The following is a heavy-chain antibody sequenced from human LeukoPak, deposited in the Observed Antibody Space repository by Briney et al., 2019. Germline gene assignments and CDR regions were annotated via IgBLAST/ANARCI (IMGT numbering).Heavy chain of an antibody. CDR1: GFTFSSYA. V-gene: IGHV3-23*01. D-gene: IGHD2-15*01. CDR2: ISGSGGST. J-gene: IGHJ4*02. CDR3: AKAPVTTCSGAYCYPFDY. Sequence: GGSLRLSCAASGFTFSSYAMSWVRQAPGKGLEWVSAISGSGGSTYHADSVKGRFTISRDSYKNTLYLQMNSLRAEDAAVYYCAKAPVTTCSGAYCYPFDYWGQGTLVTVSS.